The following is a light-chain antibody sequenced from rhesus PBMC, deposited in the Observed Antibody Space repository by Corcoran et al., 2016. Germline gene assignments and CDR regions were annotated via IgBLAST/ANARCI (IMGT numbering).Light chain of an antibody. Sequence: DIQMTQSPSSLSASVGDSVTITCRASQAITNDLAWYQQKPGQTPKLLIYEASSLQSGIPSRFSGSGSGTDFTLTISDLQSEDFASYYCQHYYSSPWTFGQGTKVEIK. J-gene: IGKJ1*01. CDR1: QAITND. V-gene: IGKV1-21*01. CDR2: EAS. CDR3: QHYYSSPWT.